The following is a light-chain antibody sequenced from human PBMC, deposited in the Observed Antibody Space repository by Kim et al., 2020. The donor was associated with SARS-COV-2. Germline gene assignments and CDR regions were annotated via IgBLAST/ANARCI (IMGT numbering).Light chain of an antibody. CDR1: AWANQV. CDR2: KES. Sequence: SPGQTGRNTCSGDAWANQVAFWYQQRPGKATELVIYKESERPPGIPGRVSGSSSGKTGTLTISGVQGEEEADYYWQSEESSGTYVVFGGGTQLTVL. CDR3: QSEESSGTYVV. V-gene: IGLV3-25*01. J-gene: IGLJ2*01.